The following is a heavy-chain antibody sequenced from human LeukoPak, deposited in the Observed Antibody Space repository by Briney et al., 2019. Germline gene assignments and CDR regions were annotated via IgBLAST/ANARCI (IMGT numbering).Heavy chain of an antibody. CDR3: ARVPVIAVAGTGFDY. CDR2: ISYDGKDK. Sequence: GGSLRLSCAASGFTFSLFAMHWVRQSPGKGLEWVAAISYDGKDKFYADSVKGRFTISRDNAKNTLYLQMNSLRAEDTAVYYCARVPVIAVAGTGFDYWGQGTLVTVSS. CDR1: GFTFSLFA. J-gene: IGHJ4*02. D-gene: IGHD6-19*01. V-gene: IGHV3-30*04.